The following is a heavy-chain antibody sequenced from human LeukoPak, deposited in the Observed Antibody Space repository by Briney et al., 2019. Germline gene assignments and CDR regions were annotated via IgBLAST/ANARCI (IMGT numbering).Heavy chain of an antibody. D-gene: IGHD3-3*01. CDR3: ARALLRSFYYYMDV. Sequence: ASVKVSCKASGYTFTSYGISWVRQAPGQGLEWMGWISAYNGNTNYAQKLQGRVTMTTDTSTSTAYMELRSLRSDDTAVYYCARALLRSFYYYMDVWGKGTTVTVSS. CDR1: GYTFTSYG. CDR2: ISAYNGNT. V-gene: IGHV1-18*01. J-gene: IGHJ6*03.